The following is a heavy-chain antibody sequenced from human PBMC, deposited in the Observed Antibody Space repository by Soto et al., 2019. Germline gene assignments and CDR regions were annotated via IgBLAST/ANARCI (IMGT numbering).Heavy chain of an antibody. V-gene: IGHV3-74*01. D-gene: IGHD6-13*01. CDR3: ATVGTGSYNWFDP. Sequence: EVQLVESGGGLVQPGGSLRLSCAASGFTFSRNWMHWVRQAPGKGLVWLSRINSDGTTTTYADSVKGRFTISRDNSKNTVYRQINNLRADDTAVYYCATVGTGSYNWFDPWGQGTLVTVSS. CDR1: GFTFSRNW. J-gene: IGHJ5*02. CDR2: INSDGTTT.